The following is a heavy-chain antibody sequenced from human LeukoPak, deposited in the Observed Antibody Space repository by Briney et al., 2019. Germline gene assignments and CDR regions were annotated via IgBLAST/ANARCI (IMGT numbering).Heavy chain of an antibody. CDR1: GGSFSGYY. CDR3: VRETTAAIVVVVAATYNWFDP. J-gene: IGHJ5*02. V-gene: IGHV4-34*01. Sequence: SETLSLTCAVYGGSFSGYYWSWIRQPPGKGLEWIGEINHSGSTNYNPSLKSRVTISVDTSKNQFSLKLSSVTAADTAVYYCVRETTAAIVVVVAATYNWFDPWGQGTLVTVSS. CDR2: INHSGST. D-gene: IGHD2-15*01.